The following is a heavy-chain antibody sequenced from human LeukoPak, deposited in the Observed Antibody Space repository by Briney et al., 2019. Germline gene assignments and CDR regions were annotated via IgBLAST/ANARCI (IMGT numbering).Heavy chain of an antibody. CDR2: ISGRGDNT. V-gene: IGHV3-23*01. D-gene: IGHD3-9*01. Sequence: GGSLRLSCAASGFTFSSFAMSWVRQAPGKGLEWVSAISGRGDNTHYADSVKGRFTISRDNSKNTLYLQMNTLRAEDTAVYYCAKDTMFYDILTGYPHFDYWGQGTLVTVSS. CDR1: GFTFSSFA. J-gene: IGHJ4*02. CDR3: AKDTMFYDILTGYPHFDY.